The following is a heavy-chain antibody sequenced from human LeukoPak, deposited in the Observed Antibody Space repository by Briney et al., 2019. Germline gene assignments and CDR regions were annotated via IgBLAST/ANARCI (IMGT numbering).Heavy chain of an antibody. D-gene: IGHD5-12*01. J-gene: IGHJ4*02. Sequence: GGSLRLSCAASGFTFSSYGMSWVRQAPGKGLEWVSGISDSGGSTYYADSVKGRFTISRDNSKNTLYLQMNSLRAEDTAIYYCANGWGSGHDWDYWGQGTLVTVSS. CDR2: ISDSGGST. CDR1: GFTFSSYG. V-gene: IGHV3-23*01. CDR3: ANGWGSGHDWDY.